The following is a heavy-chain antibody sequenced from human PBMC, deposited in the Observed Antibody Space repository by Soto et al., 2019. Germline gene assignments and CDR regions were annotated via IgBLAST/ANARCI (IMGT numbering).Heavy chain of an antibody. CDR2: ISSSSSYI. Sequence: GGSLRLSCAASGFTFPTYTMNWVRQTPGMGLELVSSISSSSSYIYYADSEKGRFTISRDNAKNSLYLQMNSLSAEDTAVYYCARDHHRYSGYDYVDYWGQGTLVTVS. CDR1: GFTFPTYT. CDR3: ARDHHRYSGYDYVDY. D-gene: IGHD5-12*01. V-gene: IGHV3-21*04. J-gene: IGHJ4*02.